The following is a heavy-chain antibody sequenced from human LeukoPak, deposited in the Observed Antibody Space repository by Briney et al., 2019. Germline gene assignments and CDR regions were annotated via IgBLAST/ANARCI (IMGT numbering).Heavy chain of an antibody. D-gene: IGHD3-10*01. CDR2: INAGNGNT. J-gene: IGHJ4*02. V-gene: IGHV1-3*01. CDR1: GYTFTSYA. CDR3: ARSITMVRGVISLDY. Sequence: ASVKVSCKASGYTFTSYAMHWVRQAPGQRLEWMGWINAGNGNTKYSQKFQGRVTITRDTSASTAYMELSSLRSEDTAVYYCARSITMVRGVISLDYWGRGTLVTVSS.